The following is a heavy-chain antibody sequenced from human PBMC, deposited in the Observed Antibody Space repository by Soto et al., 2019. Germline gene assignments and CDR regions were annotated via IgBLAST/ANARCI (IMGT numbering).Heavy chain of an antibody. V-gene: IGHV1-69*04. CDR2: IIPILGIA. Sequence: SVKVSCKASGGTFSSYTISWVRQAPGQGREWMGRIIPILGIANYAQKFQGRVTITADKSTSTAYMELSSLRSEDTAVYYCARDPDIVVVPAAVGEPDYWGQGTLVTVSS. J-gene: IGHJ4*02. D-gene: IGHD2-2*01. CDR1: GGTFSSYT. CDR3: ARDPDIVVVPAAVGEPDY.